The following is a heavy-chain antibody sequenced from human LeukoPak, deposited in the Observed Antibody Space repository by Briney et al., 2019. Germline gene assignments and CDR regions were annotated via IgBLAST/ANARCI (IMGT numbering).Heavy chain of an antibody. CDR3: ARDLGYCTGGTCYPNWFDP. V-gene: IGHV1-3*01. CDR1: GYTCTSYA. Sequence: ASVKVSCKASGYTCTSYAMHWVRQAPGQRLEWMGWINAGNDNTKYSQKFQGRVTITRDTSASTAYMELNSLRSEDTAVYYCARDLGYCTGGTCYPNWFDPWGQGTLVTVSS. CDR2: INAGNDNT. D-gene: IGHD2-15*01. J-gene: IGHJ5*02.